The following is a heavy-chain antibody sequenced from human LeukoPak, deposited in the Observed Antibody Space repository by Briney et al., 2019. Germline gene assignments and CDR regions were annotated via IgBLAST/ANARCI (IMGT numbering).Heavy chain of an antibody. D-gene: IGHD3-10*01. Sequence: PSETLSLTCIVSGGSINSYWSWIRQPAGKVLEWIGRISGSGTITYNPALQSRLTISIDTSKNQFSLKLMSVTAADTAVYYCARDSGTTGEVKFDPWGQGILVTVSS. CDR1: GGSINSY. V-gene: IGHV4-4*07. CDR2: ISGSGTI. J-gene: IGHJ5*02. CDR3: ARDSGTTGEVKFDP.